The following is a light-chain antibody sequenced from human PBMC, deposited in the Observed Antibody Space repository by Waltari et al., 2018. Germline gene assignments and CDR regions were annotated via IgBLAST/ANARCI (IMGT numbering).Light chain of an antibody. CDR2: GVY. V-gene: IGLV2-11*01. CDR3: CSYANSKWV. CDR1: SRAVGGYDY. Sequence: QSVLTQPRSVSGSPGQSVPISCTGTSRAVGGYDYVSWYQQYPGKAPKVMIYGVYKRPSGVPDRFSGSKSGNTASLSISGLQAEDEADYYCCSYANSKWVFGGGTKLTVL. J-gene: IGLJ3*02.